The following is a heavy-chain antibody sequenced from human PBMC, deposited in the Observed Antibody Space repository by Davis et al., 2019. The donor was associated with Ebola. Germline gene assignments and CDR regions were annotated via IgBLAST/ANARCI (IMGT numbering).Heavy chain of an antibody. CDR3: ARDRKGPPSIGPRIAAAGTKVKPGSYGMDV. CDR1: GFTFSSYA. J-gene: IGHJ6*02. Sequence: PGGSLRLSCAASGFTFSSYAMHWVRQAPGKGLEWVAVISYDGSNKYYADSVKGRFTISRDNSKNTLYLQMNSLRAEDTAVYYCARDRKGPPSIGPRIAAAGTKVKPGSYGMDVWGQGTTVTVSS. CDR2: ISYDGSNK. V-gene: IGHV3-30-3*01. D-gene: IGHD6-13*01.